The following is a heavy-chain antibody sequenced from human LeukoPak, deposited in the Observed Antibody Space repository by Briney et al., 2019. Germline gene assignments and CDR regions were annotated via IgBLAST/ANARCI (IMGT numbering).Heavy chain of an antibody. V-gene: IGHV3-30-3*01. CDR3: ARVQGPGGRDGYIIFDY. D-gene: IGHD5-24*01. CDR2: ISYDGSNK. Sequence: GRSLRLSCAASGFTFSSYAMHWVRQAPGRGLEWVAVISYDGSNKYYADSVKGRFTISRDNAKNSLYLQMNSLRAEDTAVYYCARVQGPGGRDGYIIFDYWGQGTLVTVSS. CDR1: GFTFSSYA. J-gene: IGHJ4*02.